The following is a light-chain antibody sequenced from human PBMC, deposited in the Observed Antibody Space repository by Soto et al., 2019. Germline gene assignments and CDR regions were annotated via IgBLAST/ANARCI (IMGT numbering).Light chain of an antibody. CDR3: QETYNTPGLS. CDR2: AAS. CDR1: QTISSY. V-gene: IGKV1-39*01. J-gene: IGKJ4*01. Sequence: DRVTITCRARQTISSYLNWYQHKPGKAPKLLIYAASILQSGVPSRFSGSGSGTVFTLTISSLRPEDFATYYCQETYNTPGLSFGGGTKVDIK.